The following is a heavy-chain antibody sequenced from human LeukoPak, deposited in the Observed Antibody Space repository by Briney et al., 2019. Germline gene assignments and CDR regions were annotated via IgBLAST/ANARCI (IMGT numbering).Heavy chain of an antibody. V-gene: IGHV3-48*03. Sequence: PGGSLRLSCAVSGFTFSSYEMHWVRQASGKGLEWVSYISSSDSTIYYADSVKGRFTISRDNAKNSLYLQMNSLRAEDTAVYYCVRDYGGSSPFDYWGQGTLVTVSS. CDR2: ISSSDSTI. D-gene: IGHD4-23*01. CDR1: GFTFSSYE. J-gene: IGHJ4*02. CDR3: VRDYGGSSPFDY.